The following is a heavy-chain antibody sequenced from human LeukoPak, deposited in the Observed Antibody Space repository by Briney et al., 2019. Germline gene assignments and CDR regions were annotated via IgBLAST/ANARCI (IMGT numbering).Heavy chain of an antibody. D-gene: IGHD4-11*01. V-gene: IGHV3-74*01. CDR3: AKDIPTVTRQFDY. Sequence: GGSLRLSCAASGNYWMHWVRQVPGKGLVWVSHINSDGSWTSYADSVKGRFTISKDNAKNTVYLQMNSLRAEDTAVYYCAKDIPTVTRQFDYGGKGPRVPVSS. CDR1: GNYW. CDR2: INSDGSWT. J-gene: IGHJ4*02.